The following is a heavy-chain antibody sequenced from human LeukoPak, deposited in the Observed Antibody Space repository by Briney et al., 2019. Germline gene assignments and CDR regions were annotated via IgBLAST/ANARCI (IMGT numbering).Heavy chain of an antibody. CDR1: GFTFSRYA. V-gene: IGHV3-23*01. J-gene: IGHJ4*02. Sequence: PGGSQRLSCALSGFTFSRYAMSWVRDAPGEGREWVSAISGSGGSTYYTDSVKRRLTISRDNSKHTLSLQMNSLIAEHTAVYYCATDTGYWGEGTLVTVSS. D-gene: IGHD3-10*01. CDR3: ATDTGY. CDR2: ISGSGGST.